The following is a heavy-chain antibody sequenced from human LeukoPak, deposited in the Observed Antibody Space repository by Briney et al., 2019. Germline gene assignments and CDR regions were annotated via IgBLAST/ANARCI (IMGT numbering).Heavy chain of an antibody. CDR1: GFTFDDYA. CDR2: ISWNSGSI. J-gene: IGHJ4*02. V-gene: IGHV3-9*01. Sequence: GGSLRLSCAASGFTFDDYAMHWVRQAPGKGLEWVSSISWNSGSIGYADSVKGRFTISRDNAKNTLYLQMNSLRAEDTAVYYCARRAGAYSHPYDYWGQGTLVTVSS. D-gene: IGHD4/OR15-4a*01. CDR3: ARRAGAYSHPYDY.